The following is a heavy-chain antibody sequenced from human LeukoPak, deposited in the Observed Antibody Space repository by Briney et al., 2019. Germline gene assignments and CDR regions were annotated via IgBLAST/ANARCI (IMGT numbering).Heavy chain of an antibody. V-gene: IGHV4-30-2*01. CDR1: GGSISSGGYY. CDR2: IYHSGST. CDR3: ARDLASHVKDSSGWRYAFDI. Sequence: SETLSLTCTVSGGSISSGGYYWSWIRQPPGKGLEWIGYIYHSGSTYYNPSLKSRVTISVDRSKNQFSLKLSSVTAADTAVYYCARDLASHVKDSSGWRYAFDIWGQGTMVTVSS. D-gene: IGHD6-19*01. J-gene: IGHJ3*02.